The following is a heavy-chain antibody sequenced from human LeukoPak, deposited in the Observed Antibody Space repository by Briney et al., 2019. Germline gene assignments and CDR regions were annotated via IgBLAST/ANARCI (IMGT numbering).Heavy chain of an antibody. CDR3: AKGGTYVGSGYLEFEN. CDR2: ISSRSGYI. CDR1: GFTFSSYS. J-gene: IGHJ4*02. D-gene: IGHD3-22*01. Sequence: NPGGSLRLSCAASGFTFSSYSMNWVRQAPGKGLEWVSSISSRSGYIYYADSVKGRFTISRDNSKNTLYLQMNSLRTEDTAVYYCAKGGTYVGSGYLEFENWGQGTLVTVSS. V-gene: IGHV3-21*01.